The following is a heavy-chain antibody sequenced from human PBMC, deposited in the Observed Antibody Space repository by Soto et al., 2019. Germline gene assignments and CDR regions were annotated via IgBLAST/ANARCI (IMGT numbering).Heavy chain of an antibody. Sequence: QVQLQQWGAGLLKPSETLSLTSAIYGGSFSGYYRSWIRQPPWKWLEWIGEINHSGSTNYNPSLKSRVTISVDTSKNQFSLKLSSVTAADTAVYYCARAPYCSSTSCLGADAFDIWGQGTMVTVSS. CDR3: ARAPYCSSTSCLGADAFDI. CDR2: INHSGST. CDR1: GGSFSGYY. D-gene: IGHD2-2*01. V-gene: IGHV4-34*01. J-gene: IGHJ3*02.